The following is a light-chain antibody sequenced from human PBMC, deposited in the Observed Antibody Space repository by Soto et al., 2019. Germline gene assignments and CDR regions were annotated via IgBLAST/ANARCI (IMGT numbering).Light chain of an antibody. V-gene: IGKV3-20*01. CDR3: QQYGSSGT. J-gene: IGKJ1*01. CDR1: QSGSNNY. Sequence: EIVLTQSPGTLSLSPGERASLSCGASQSGSNNYLAWYQQKPGQAPRLLIYGASNRATGIPDRFSGSGSGTDFTLTISRLEPEDFAVYYCQQYGSSGTFGQGTKVDI. CDR2: GAS.